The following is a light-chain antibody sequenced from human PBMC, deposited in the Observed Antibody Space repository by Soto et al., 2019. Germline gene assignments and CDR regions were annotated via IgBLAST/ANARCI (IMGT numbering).Light chain of an antibody. CDR3: AAWDDTLKRYV. Sequence: QSVPTQPPSVSEAPGQQVTISCSGSSANIGGNSVSWYQPLPATAPKLLTYDDNQRPSGVPDRFSGSKSGTSASLAIRGLQSEDESAYYCAAWDDTLKRYVFGTGTKVTVL. CDR2: DDN. J-gene: IGLJ1*01. CDR1: SANIGGNS. V-gene: IGLV1-44*01.